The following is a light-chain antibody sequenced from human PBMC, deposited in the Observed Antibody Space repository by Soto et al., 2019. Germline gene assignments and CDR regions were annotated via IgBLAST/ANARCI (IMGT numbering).Light chain of an antibody. CDR2: GAS. CDR3: QQYGNSPPYT. J-gene: IGKJ2*01. V-gene: IGKV3-20*01. CDR1: QSVSSSS. Sequence: EIVLTRSPGTQSLSPGERATLSCRASQSVSSSSLAWYQQKPGQAPRLLIYGASSRATGIPDRFSGSGSGTDFTLTVSRLEPEDFVVYYCQQYGNSPPYTFGQGTKLEI.